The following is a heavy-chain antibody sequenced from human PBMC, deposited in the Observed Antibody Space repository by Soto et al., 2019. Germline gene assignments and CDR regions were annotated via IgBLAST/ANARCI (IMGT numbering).Heavy chain of an antibody. J-gene: IGHJ2*01. V-gene: IGHV2-5*02. CDR3: AHSRGYTYGSPPPLTNWYFDL. CDR1: GFSLSTSGVG. D-gene: IGHD5-18*01. CDR2: IYWDDDK. Sequence: QITLKESGPTLVKPTQTLTLTCTFSGFSLSTSGVGVGWIRQPPGKALEWLALIYWDDDKRYSPSLKSRLTITKDTSKNQVVLTMTNLDPVDTATYSCAHSRGYTYGSPPPLTNWYFDLWGRGTLVTVSS.